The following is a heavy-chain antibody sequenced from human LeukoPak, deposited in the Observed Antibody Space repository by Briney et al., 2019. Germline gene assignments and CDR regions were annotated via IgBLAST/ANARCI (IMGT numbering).Heavy chain of an antibody. CDR3: ATAADYYYYMDV. CDR1: GFTFSSYA. J-gene: IGHJ6*03. V-gene: IGHV3-23*01. CDR2: ISGSGGST. Sequence: GGSLRLSCAASGFTFSSYAMSWVRQAPGKGLEWVSAISGSGGSTYYADSVKGRLTISRDNSKNTQYLQMNSLRAEDTAVYYCATAADYYYYMDVWGKGTTVTVSS.